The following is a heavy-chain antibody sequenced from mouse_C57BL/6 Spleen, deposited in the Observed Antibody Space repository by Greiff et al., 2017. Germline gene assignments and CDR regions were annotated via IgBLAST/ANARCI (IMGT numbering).Heavy chain of an antibody. CDR1: GFTFSSYA. Sequence: EVQRVESGGGLVKPGGSLKLSCAASGFTFSSYAMSWVRQTPEQRLEWVATISDGGSYTYYPDNVKGRFTISRDNAKNNLYLQMSHLKSEDTAMYYCARVHYDDAMDYWGQGTSVTVSS. J-gene: IGHJ4*01. CDR3: ARVHYDDAMDY. CDR2: ISDGGSYT. V-gene: IGHV5-4*01. D-gene: IGHD1-2*01.